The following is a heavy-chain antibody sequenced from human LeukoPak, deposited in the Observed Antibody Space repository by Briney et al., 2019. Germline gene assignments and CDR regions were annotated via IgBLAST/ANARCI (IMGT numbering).Heavy chain of an antibody. CDR2: ISYDGSNK. CDR3: ARSRSSSSHLLDY. D-gene: IGHD6-6*01. Sequence: GGSLRLSCAASGFTFSSYGMHWVRQAPGKGLEWVAVISYDGSNKYYADSVKGRFTISRDNSKNTLYLQMNSLRSEDTAVYYCARSRSSSSHLLDYWGQGTLVTVSS. CDR1: GFTFSSYG. V-gene: IGHV3-30*03. J-gene: IGHJ4*02.